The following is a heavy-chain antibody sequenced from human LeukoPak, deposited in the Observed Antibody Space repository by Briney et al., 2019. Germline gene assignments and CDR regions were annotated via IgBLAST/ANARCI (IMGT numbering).Heavy chain of an antibody. CDR1: XXTFISYA. J-gene: IGHJ4*02. CDR2: IIPIFGTG. D-gene: IGHD2-21*02. V-gene: IGHV1-69*05. CDR3: ARGPLVVTAIPFLDY. Sequence: GASVKXXXXXSXXTFISYAIXWVGQAPGQGREWMGRIIPIFGTGNYAQKFQGRVTITTDEYTRTDYMEVRSLRSEDTAVYYCARGPLVVTAIPFLDYWGQGTLVTVSS.